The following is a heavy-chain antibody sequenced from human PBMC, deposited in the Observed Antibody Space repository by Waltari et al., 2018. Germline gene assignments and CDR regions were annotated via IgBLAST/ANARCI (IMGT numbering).Heavy chain of an antibody. V-gene: IGHV1-24*01. D-gene: IGHD3-10*02. J-gene: IGHJ5*02. CDR3: ATDRLFEGWFDP. Sequence: VQLVQSGAEVKKPGASVKVSCKVSGYTLPEVSMPRVPQAPGKGLEWMGGFDPEDGETIYAQKFQGRVTMTEDTSTDTAYMELSSLRSEDTAVYYCATDRLFEGWFDPWGQGTLVTVSS. CDR1: GYTLPEVS. CDR2: FDPEDGET.